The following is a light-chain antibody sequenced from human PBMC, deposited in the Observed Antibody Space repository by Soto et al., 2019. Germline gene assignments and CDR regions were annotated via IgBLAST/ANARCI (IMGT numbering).Light chain of an antibody. CDR2: AAS. J-gene: IGKJ1*01. CDR1: QGITNY. CDR3: QQYNSPPRT. V-gene: IGKV1-27*01. Sequence: DIQMTQSPSSLSASVGDRVTITCRASQGITNYLAWYQQKRGQVPKLLIYAASTLQSGVPSRFSGSGSGTDFTLTISSLQPEDVANYYCQQYNSPPRTFGEGTKVEIK.